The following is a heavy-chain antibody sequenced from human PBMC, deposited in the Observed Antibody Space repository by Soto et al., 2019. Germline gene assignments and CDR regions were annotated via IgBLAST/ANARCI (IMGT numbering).Heavy chain of an antibody. V-gene: IGHV1-8*02. J-gene: IGHJ6*02. CDR2: MNPINGAA. Sequence: ASVKVSCKASGYDFTAYDINWVRQASGQGLEWMGWMNPINGAAGSARRFQGRISMTRNTATGTAYLELTSLRSDDSAVYYCGRGPSPRAPAGGTPYYYAMDVWGQGTTVTVSS. CDR3: GRGPSPRAPAGGTPYYYAMDV. CDR1: GYDFTAYD. D-gene: IGHD6-13*01.